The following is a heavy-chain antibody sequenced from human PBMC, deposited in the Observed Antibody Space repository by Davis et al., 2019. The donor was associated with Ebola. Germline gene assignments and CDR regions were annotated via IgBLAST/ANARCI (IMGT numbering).Heavy chain of an antibody. V-gene: IGHV4-59*08. D-gene: IGHD4/OR15-4a*01. CDR3: ARSYGAAPFDY. Sequence: MPGGSLRLSCTVSGGSISPFYWSWIRQPPGKGLEWIGYIYYSGSTKYNLALKGRVAISVDTSKNQFSLKLSSVTAADTAVYYGARSYGAAPFDYWGQGTLVTVSS. CDR2: IYYSGST. J-gene: IGHJ4*02. CDR1: GGSISPFY.